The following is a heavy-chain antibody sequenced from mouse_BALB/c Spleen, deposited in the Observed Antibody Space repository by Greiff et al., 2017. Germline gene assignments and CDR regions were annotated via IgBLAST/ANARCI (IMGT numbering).Heavy chain of an antibody. Sequence: VQLQQSGAELVRPGVSVKISCKGSGYTFTDYAMHWVKQSHAKSLEWIGVISTYYGDASYNQKFKGKATMTVDKSSSTAYMELARLTSEDSAIYYCACDYYGSSYRYFDVWGAGTTVTVSS. J-gene: IGHJ1*01. CDR1: GYTFTDYA. CDR3: ACDYYGSSYRYFDV. CDR2: ISTYYGDA. V-gene: IGHV1S137*01. D-gene: IGHD1-1*01.